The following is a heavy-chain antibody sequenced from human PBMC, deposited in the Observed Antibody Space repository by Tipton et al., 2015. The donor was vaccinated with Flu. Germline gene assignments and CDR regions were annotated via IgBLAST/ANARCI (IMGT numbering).Heavy chain of an antibody. J-gene: IGHJ5*02. V-gene: IGHV4-61*02. CDR1: GGSISSGSYY. CDR3: ARHRYYSGYDS. Sequence: TLSLTCTVSGGSISSGSYYWSWIRQPAGEGLEWIGRVYPSGSANYNPSLKSRVTISVDTSKNQFSLNLSSVTAADTAVYYCARHRYYSGYDSWGQGTLVTVSS. D-gene: IGHD5-12*01. CDR2: VYPSGSA.